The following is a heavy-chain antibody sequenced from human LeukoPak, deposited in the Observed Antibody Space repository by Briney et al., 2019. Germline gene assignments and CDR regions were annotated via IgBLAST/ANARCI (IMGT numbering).Heavy chain of an antibody. V-gene: IGHV3-30*18. J-gene: IGHJ4*02. CDR3: AKMTVYSSGWFDY. CDR1: GFTFSSYG. Sequence: GGSLRLSCAASGFTFSSYGMHWVRQAPGKGLEWVAVISYDGSNKYYADSVKGRFTISRDNSKNMLYLQMNSLRAEDTAVYYCAKMTVYSSGWFDYWGQGTLVTVSS. D-gene: IGHD6-19*01. CDR2: ISYDGSNK.